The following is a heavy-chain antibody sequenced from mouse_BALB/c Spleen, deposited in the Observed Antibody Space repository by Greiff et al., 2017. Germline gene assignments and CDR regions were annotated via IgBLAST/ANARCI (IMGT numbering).Heavy chain of an antibody. CDR1: GFTFSSFG. V-gene: IGHV5-17*02. CDR3: ARGEGAWFAY. J-gene: IGHJ3*01. CDR2: ISSGSSTI. Sequence: EVMLVESGGGLVQPGGSRKLSCAASGFTFSSFGMHWVRQAPEKGLEWVAYISSGSSTIYYADTVKGRFTISRANPKNTLFLQMTSLRSEDTAMYSCARGEGAWFAYWGQGTLVTVSA.